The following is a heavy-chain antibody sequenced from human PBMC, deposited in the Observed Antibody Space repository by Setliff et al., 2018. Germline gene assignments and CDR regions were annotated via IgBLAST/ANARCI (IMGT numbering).Heavy chain of an antibody. V-gene: IGHV1-46*01. CDR2: IDPSGDYT. CDR1: GYTFTGYY. Sequence: GASVKVSCKASGYTFTGYYMHWVRQAPGQGLEWMGIIDPSGDYTNYAQKFQGRVTLTRDTSASTVYMELSSLRSEDTAMYYCARVRENSGSYWGLNYYYYMDVWGKGTTVTVSS. CDR3: ARVRENSGSYWGLNYYYYMDV. D-gene: IGHD1-26*01. J-gene: IGHJ6*03.